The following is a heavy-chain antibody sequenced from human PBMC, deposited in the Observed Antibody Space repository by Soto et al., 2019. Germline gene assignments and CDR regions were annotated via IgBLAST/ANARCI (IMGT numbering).Heavy chain of an antibody. CDR1: GFTFSNAW. CDR2: IKSKTDGGTT. J-gene: IGHJ5*02. D-gene: IGHD3-10*01. Sequence: GGSLRLSCAASGFTFSNAWMNWVRQAPGKGLEWVGRIKSKTDGGTTDYAAPVKGRFTISRDDSKNTLYLQMNSLKTEDTAVYYCTTGRVRWKGWFDPWGQGTLVTVSS. V-gene: IGHV3-15*07. CDR3: TTGRVRWKGWFDP.